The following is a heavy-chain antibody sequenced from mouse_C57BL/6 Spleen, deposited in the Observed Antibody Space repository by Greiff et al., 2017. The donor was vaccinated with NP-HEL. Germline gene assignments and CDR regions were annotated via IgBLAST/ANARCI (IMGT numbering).Heavy chain of an antibody. J-gene: IGHJ3*01. CDR2: IDPSDSDT. Sequence: QVQLQQSGAELVMPGASVKLSCKASGYTFTSYWMHWVKQRPGQGLEWIGEIDPSDSDTNYNQKFKGNSTLTVDKSSSTAYMQLSSLTSEDSAVYYCARGDGSSYVGFAYWGQGTLVTVSA. CDR3: ARGDGSSYVGFAY. CDR1: GYTFTSYW. D-gene: IGHD1-1*01. V-gene: IGHV1-69*01.